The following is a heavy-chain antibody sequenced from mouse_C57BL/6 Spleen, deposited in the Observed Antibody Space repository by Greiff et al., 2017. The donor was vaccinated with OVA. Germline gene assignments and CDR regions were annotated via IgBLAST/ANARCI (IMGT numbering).Heavy chain of an antibody. CDR1: GYSITSGYY. J-gene: IGHJ1*03. CDR2: ISYDGSN. V-gene: IGHV3-6*01. D-gene: IGHD3-1*01. CDR3: AREGALRSYWYFDV. Sequence: EVQLQESGPGLVKPSQSLSLTCSVTGYSITSGYYWNWIRQFPGNKLEWMGYISYDGSNNYNPSLKNRISITRDTSKNQFFLKLNSVTTEDTATYYCAREGALRSYWYFDVWGTGTTVTVSS.